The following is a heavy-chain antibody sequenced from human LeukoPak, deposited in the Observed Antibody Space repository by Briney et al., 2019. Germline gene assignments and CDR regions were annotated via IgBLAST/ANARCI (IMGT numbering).Heavy chain of an antibody. D-gene: IGHD5-18*01. CDR2: IYYSGST. Sequence: SSETLSLTCTVSGGSISSSSYYWGWIRQPPGKGLEWIGSIYYSGSTYYNPSLKSRFTISVDTSKNQHSLKLSSVTAADTAVYYCARNEVDTAMVTDGYFDYWGQGTLVTVSS. V-gene: IGHV4-39*01. J-gene: IGHJ4*02. CDR3: ARNEVDTAMVTDGYFDY. CDR1: GGSISSSSYY.